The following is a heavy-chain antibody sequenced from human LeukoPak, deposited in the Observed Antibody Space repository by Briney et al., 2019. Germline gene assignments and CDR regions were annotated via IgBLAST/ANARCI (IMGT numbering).Heavy chain of an antibody. CDR3: ARDLKYYDFWSGYYL. Sequence: SETLSLTCTVSGGSISSYYWSWIRQPPGKGLEWIGYIYYSGSTNYNPSLKSRVTMSVDTSKNQFSLKLSSVTAADTAVYYCARDLKYYDFWSGYYLWGQGTLVTVSS. CDR2: IYYSGST. J-gene: IGHJ5*02. D-gene: IGHD3-3*01. V-gene: IGHV4-59*12. CDR1: GGSISSYY.